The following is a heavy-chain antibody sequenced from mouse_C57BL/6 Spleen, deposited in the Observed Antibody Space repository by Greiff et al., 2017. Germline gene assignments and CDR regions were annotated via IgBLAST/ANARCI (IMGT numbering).Heavy chain of an antibody. CDR2: IYPSDSET. CDR3: ARRDWDKDAMDY. Sequence: VQLQQSGAELVRPGSSVKLSCKASGYTFTSYWMDWVKQRPGQGLEWIGNIYPSDSETHYNQKFKDKATLTVDKSSSTAYMQLSSLTSEDSAVYYCARRDWDKDAMDYWGQGTSVTVSS. J-gene: IGHJ4*01. CDR1: GYTFTSYW. V-gene: IGHV1-61*01. D-gene: IGHD4-1*01.